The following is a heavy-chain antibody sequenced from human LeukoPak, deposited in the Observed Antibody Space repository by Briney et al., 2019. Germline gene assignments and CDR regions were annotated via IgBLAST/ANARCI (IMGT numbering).Heavy chain of an antibody. J-gene: IGHJ4*02. V-gene: IGHV1-46*01. CDR1: GYTFTSYH. CDR3: ASSVVPAGAFDY. D-gene: IGHD2-2*01. Sequence: ASVKVSCKASGYTFTSYHMHGVRQAPGQGLEWMGIINPSGGSTSYAQKFQGRVTMTRDTSTSTVYMELSSLRSEDTAVYYCASSVVPAGAFDYWGQGTLVTVSS. CDR2: INPSGGST.